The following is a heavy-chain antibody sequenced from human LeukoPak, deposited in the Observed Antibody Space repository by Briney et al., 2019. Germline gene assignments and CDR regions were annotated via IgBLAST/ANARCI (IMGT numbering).Heavy chain of an antibody. D-gene: IGHD6-19*01. CDR2: IYYSGST. V-gene: IGHV4-39*07. CDR3: ARGRRVWLVRLPPDY. J-gene: IGHJ4*02. CDR1: GGSISSSSYY. Sequence: SETLSLTCTVSGGSISSSSYYWGWIRQPPGKGLEWIGSIYYSGSTYYNPSLKSRVTISVDTSKNQFSLKLSSVTAADTAVYYCARGRRVWLVRLPPDYWGQGTLVTVSS.